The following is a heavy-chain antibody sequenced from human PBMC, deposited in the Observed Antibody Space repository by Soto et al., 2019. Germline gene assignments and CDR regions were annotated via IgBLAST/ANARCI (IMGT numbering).Heavy chain of an antibody. V-gene: IGHV3-66*04. CDR2: IYSGGST. Sequence: EVQLVESGGGLVQPGGSLRLSCAASGVTVSSNYMSWVRQAPGKGLEWVSVIYSGGSTYYADSVKGRFTISRDNSKHTLYLQMNRLRDEDTAVYYCARHGYPYGGGYFDYWGQGTLVTVSS. D-gene: IGHD5-18*01. J-gene: IGHJ4*02. CDR1: GVTVSSNY. CDR3: ARHGYPYGGGYFDY.